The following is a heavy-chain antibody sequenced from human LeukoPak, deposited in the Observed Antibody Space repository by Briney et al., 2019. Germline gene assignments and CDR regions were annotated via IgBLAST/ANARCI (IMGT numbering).Heavy chain of an antibody. CDR3: ARLSRWDFWSGYPDY. V-gene: IGHV1-18*01. Sequence: ASVTVSCTASGYTFTSYGISWVRQAPGQGLEWMGWISAYNGNTNYAQKLQGRVTMTTDTSTSTAYMELRSLRSDDTAVYYCARLSRWDFWSGYPDYWGQGTLVTVSS. D-gene: IGHD3-3*01. CDR1: GYTFTSYG. J-gene: IGHJ4*02. CDR2: ISAYNGNT.